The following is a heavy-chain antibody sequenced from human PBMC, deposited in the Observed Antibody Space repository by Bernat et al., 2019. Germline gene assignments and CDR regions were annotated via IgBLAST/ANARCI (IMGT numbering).Heavy chain of an antibody. Sequence: EVQLLESGGGLVQPGGSLRLSCAASGFTFSNAWMNWVRQAPGKGLEWVGRIKSKTDGGTTDYAAPVKGRFTISRDDSKNTLYLQMNSLKTEDTAVYYCTTYYDFWSGYLYAFDIWGQGTMVTVSS. D-gene: IGHD3-3*01. CDR1: GFTFSNAW. CDR3: TTYYDFWSGYLYAFDI. J-gene: IGHJ3*02. V-gene: IGHV3-15*07. CDR2: IKSKTDGGTT.